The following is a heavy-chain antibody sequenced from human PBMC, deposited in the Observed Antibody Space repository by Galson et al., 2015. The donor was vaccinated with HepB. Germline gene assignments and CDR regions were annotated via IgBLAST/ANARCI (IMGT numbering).Heavy chain of an antibody. V-gene: IGHV3-9*01. J-gene: IGHJ5*02. Sequence: SLRLSCAASGFTFDDYAMHWVRQAPGKGLEWVSGISWNSGSIGYADSVKGRFTISRGNAKNSLYLQMNSLRAEDTALYYCAKSGCSSTSCYANWFDPWGQGTLVTVSS. CDR3: AKSGCSSTSCYANWFDP. CDR2: ISWNSGSI. D-gene: IGHD2-2*01. CDR1: GFTFDDYA.